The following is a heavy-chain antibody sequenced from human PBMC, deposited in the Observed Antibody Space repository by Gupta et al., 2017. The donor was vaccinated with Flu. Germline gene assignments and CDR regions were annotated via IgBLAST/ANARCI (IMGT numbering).Heavy chain of an antibody. CDR2: INQAGSEK. Sequence: DVRLVESGGGLFQPGGSLKPSCVAAGFNFSSHWMSWVRQTPGKALEWVGNINQAGSEKYYVDSVEGRFTITRDNTKNSLFLQMKSLRVEDTAVYYCARGMMLTNWGQGSPVTVS. V-gene: IGHV3-7*04. D-gene: IGHD3-10*02. J-gene: IGHJ4*02. CDR3: ARGMMLTN. CDR1: GFNFSSHW.